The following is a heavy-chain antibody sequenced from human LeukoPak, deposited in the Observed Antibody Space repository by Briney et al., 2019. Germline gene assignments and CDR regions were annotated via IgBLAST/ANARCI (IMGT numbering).Heavy chain of an antibody. D-gene: IGHD6-13*01. J-gene: IGHJ4*02. V-gene: IGHV3-30*02. Sequence: GGSLRLSCAASGFTFSSYGMHWVRQAPGKGLEWLAFIRYDGSNKYYADSVKGRFTISRDNSKNTLYLQMNSLRAEDTAVYYCARDKGNSWYYFDYWGQGTLVTVSS. CDR3: ARDKGNSWYYFDY. CDR2: IRYDGSNK. CDR1: GFTFSSYG.